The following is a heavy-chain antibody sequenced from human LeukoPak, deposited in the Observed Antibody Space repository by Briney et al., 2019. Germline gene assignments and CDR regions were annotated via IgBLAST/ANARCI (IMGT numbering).Heavy chain of an antibody. Sequence: GSLRLSCAASGFSFNIAWMSWVRQAPGKGLEWVGRIKSKGDGGTTDYAAHVKGRFTISRDDSKNTLYLQMNSLEPEDTAVYYCSTDGSSWYEGYYYTDVWGKGTTVTVSS. V-gene: IGHV3-15*01. CDR1: GFSFNIAW. J-gene: IGHJ6*03. CDR3: STDGSSWYEGYYYTDV. CDR2: IKSKGDGGTT. D-gene: IGHD6-13*01.